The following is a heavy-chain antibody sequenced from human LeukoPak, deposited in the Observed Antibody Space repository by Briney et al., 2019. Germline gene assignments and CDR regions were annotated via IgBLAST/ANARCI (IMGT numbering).Heavy chain of an antibody. D-gene: IGHD3-22*01. CDR1: GGTFSSYA. CDR2: IIPIFGTV. Sequence: SVKVSCKASGGTFSSYAISWVRQAPGQGLEWMGGIIPIFGTVNYAQKFQGRVTITADESTSTAYMELSSLRSEDTAVYYCASGPTYYYDSSGYYSEFDYWGQGTLVTVSS. CDR3: ASGPTYYYDSSGYYSEFDY. V-gene: IGHV1-69*13. J-gene: IGHJ4*02.